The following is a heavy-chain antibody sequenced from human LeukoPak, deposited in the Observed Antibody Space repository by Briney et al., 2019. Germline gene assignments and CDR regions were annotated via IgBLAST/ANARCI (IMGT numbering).Heavy chain of an antibody. CDR3: ARDLDGGRYYDSRPLDY. V-gene: IGHV3-23*01. J-gene: IGHJ4*02. CDR1: GFTFSGSA. D-gene: IGHD3-22*01. Sequence: PGGSLRLSCAASGFTFSGSAMHWVRQAPGKGLEWVSAISGSGGSTYYADSVKGRFTISRDNSKNTLYLQMNSLRAEDTAVYYCARDLDGGRYYDSRPLDYWGQGTLVTVSS. CDR2: ISGSGGST.